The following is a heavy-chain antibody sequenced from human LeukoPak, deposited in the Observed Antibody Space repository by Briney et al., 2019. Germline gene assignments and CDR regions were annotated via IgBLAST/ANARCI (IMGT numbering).Heavy chain of an antibody. CDR2: INPNSGGT. Sequence: ASVKVSCKASGYTFTGYYMHWVRQAPGQGLEWMGWINPNSGGTNYAQTFQGRVTMTRDTAISTAYMELSRLTSDDTAVYYCARGVVVGPVVEMHNPYYYYYMDVWGKGTTVTVSS. V-gene: IGHV1-2*02. J-gene: IGHJ6*03. CDR1: GYTFTGYY. D-gene: IGHD2-2*01. CDR3: ARGVVVGPVVEMHNPYYYYYMDV.